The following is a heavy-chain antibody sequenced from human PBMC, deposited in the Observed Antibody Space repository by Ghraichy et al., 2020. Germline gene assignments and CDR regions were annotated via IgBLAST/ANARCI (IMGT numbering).Heavy chain of an antibody. J-gene: IGHJ6*03. CDR2: ISYDGSNK. Sequence: GGSLRLSCAASGFTFSSYGMNWVRQAPGKGLEWVAVISYDGSNKYYADSVKGRFTISRDNSKNTLYLQMNSLRAEDTAVYYCAKEEPDIVVVPAAQPANYCYYDMDVWGKGTTVTGSS. CDR1: GFTFSSYG. D-gene: IGHD2-2*01. V-gene: IGHV3-30*18. CDR3: AKEEPDIVVVPAAQPANYCYYDMDV.